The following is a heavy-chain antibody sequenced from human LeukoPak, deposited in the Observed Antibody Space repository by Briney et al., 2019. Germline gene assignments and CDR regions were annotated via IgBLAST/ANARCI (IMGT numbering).Heavy chain of an antibody. Sequence: SETLSLTCAVYGGSFSGYYWSWIRQPPGKGLEWIGEINHSGSTNYNPSLKSRVTISVATSKNQFSLKLSSVTAADTAVYYCARGLLAYSHFDYWGQGTLVTVSS. CDR2: INHSGST. J-gene: IGHJ4*02. D-gene: IGHD2-8*02. CDR3: ARGLLAYSHFDY. CDR1: GGSFSGYY. V-gene: IGHV4-34*01.